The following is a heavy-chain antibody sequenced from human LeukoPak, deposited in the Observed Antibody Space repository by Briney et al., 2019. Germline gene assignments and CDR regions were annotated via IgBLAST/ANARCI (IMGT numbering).Heavy chain of an antibody. V-gene: IGHV3-33*01. CDR1: GFTFSSYG. J-gene: IGHJ4*02. CDR2: IWYDGSNK. D-gene: IGHD3-9*01. CDR3: ARAGTSYDILTGYYYYFDY. Sequence: PGGSLRLSCAASGFTFSSYGMHWVRQAPGKGLEWVAVIWYDGSNKYYADSVKGRFTISRDNSKNTLYLQMNSLRAEDTAVYYCARAGTSYDILTGYYYYFDYWGQGTLVTVSS.